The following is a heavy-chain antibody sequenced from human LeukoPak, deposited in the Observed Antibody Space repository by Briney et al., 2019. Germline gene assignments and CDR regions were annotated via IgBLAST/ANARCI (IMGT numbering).Heavy chain of an antibody. Sequence: PGGSLRLSCAAPGFTFTNYWMHWVRQAPGKGLVWVSRIKGDGSANYADSVKGRFTISRDNAKNTVSRQMNSLRAEDTGVYYCARAPSETGGYYPEYFRHWGQGTLVTVSS. J-gene: IGHJ1*01. CDR3: ARAPSETGGYYPEYFRH. D-gene: IGHD3-22*01. CDR2: IKGDGSA. V-gene: IGHV3-74*01. CDR1: GFTFTNYW.